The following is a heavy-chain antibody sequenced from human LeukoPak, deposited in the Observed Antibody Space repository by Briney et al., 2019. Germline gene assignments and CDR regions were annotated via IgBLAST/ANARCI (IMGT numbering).Heavy chain of an antibody. CDR3: ARVHCSSTSCRRDMYYFDY. J-gene: IGHJ4*02. CDR2: SIPISSTA. V-gene: IGHV1-69*01. Sequence: SAKVSCKASGDGLSSYAISWVRHAPGQGLERMGGSIPISSTANYAQKFQGRVTITPDESTSTAYMELSSLRSEDTAVYYCARVHCSSTSCRRDMYYFDYWGQGTLVTVSS. CDR1: GDGLSSYA. D-gene: IGHD2-2*01.